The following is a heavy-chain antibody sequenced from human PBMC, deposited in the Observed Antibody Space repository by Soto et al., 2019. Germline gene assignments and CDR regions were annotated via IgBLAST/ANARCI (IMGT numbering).Heavy chain of an antibody. CDR2: IIPIFGTA. V-gene: IGHV1-69*12. J-gene: IGHJ6*02. Sequence: QVQLVQSGAEVKKPGSSVKVSCKASGGTFSSYAISWVRQAPGQGLEWMGGIIPIFGTANYAQKFQGRVTIAAYESXSTANTRPSSLRYEDTAVYYCARDQDSGSDIKLLYSYNMDVWGQGSTVTVSS. D-gene: IGHD5-12*01. CDR3: ARDQDSGSDIKLLYSYNMDV. CDR1: GGTFSSYA.